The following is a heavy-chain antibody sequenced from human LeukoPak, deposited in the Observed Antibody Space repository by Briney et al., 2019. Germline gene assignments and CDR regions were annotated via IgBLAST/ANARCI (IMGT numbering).Heavy chain of an antibody. D-gene: IGHD5-24*01. V-gene: IGHV1-2*02. CDR3: AREIDQMATTTLAAVPYFDH. CDR1: GYTFTGYY. J-gene: IGHJ4*02. CDR2: INPNSGGT. Sequence: ASVKVSCKASGYTFTGYYMHWVRQAPGQGLEWMGWINPNSGGTNYAQKFQGRVTMTRDTSISTAYMELSRLRSDDTAVYYCAREIDQMATTTLAAVPYFDHWGQGTLVTVSS.